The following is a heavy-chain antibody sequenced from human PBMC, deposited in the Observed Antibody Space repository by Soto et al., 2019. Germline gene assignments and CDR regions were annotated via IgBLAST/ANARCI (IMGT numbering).Heavy chain of an antibody. CDR2: ISGDDGSG. V-gene: IGHV3-23*01. Sequence: GESLRLSCAASGFTFRDYAMSWVRQAPGKGLEWVSFISGDDGSGNYADSVKGRFTISRDNSKNTLYLQMNSLRAEDTAIYYCVKEASGWKSRGSFDLWGRGTMVTVSS. CDR1: GFTFRDYA. D-gene: IGHD6-19*01. CDR3: VKEASGWKSRGSFDL. J-gene: IGHJ3*01.